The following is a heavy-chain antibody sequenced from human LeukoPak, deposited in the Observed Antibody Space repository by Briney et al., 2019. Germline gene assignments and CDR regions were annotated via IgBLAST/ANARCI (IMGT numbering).Heavy chain of an antibody. CDR3: AREESSGWYSWFDP. CDR1: GYTFTSYA. Sequence: ASVKVSCKASGYTFTSYAMNWVRQAPGQGLEWMGWINTNTGNPTYAQGFTGRFVFSLDTSVSMAYLQISSLKAEDTAVYYCAREESSGWYSWFDPWGQGTLVTVSS. D-gene: IGHD6-19*01. V-gene: IGHV7-4-1*04. CDR2: INTNTGNP. J-gene: IGHJ5*02.